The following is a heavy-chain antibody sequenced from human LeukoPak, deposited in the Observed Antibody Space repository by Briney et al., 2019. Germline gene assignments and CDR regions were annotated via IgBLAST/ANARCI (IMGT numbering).Heavy chain of an antibody. CDR3: AKIRGYCSGGSCFGP. V-gene: IGHV3-30*02. Sequence: GGSLGLSCAASGFTFSSCGMHLVRQAPGKGLEWVAFIRYDGSNKYYADSVKGRFTISRDNSKNTLYLQMNSLRAEDTAVYYCAKIRGYCSGGSCFGPWGQGTLVTVSS. CDR2: IRYDGSNK. J-gene: IGHJ5*02. D-gene: IGHD2-15*01. CDR1: GFTFSSCG.